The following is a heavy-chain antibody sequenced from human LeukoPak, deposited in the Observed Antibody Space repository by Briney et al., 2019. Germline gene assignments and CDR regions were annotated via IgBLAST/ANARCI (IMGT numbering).Heavy chain of an antibody. CDR2: INHSGST. CDR1: GGSFSGYY. CDR3: ARGVRYFDWFVGYYYYYYMDV. J-gene: IGHJ6*03. V-gene: IGHV4-34*01. Sequence: SETLSLTCAVYGGSFSGYYWSWIRQPPGKGLEWIGEINHSGSTNYNPSLKSRVTISVDTSKNQFSLKLSSVTAADTAVYYCARGVRYFDWFVGYYYYYYMDVWGKGTTVTVSS. D-gene: IGHD3-9*01.